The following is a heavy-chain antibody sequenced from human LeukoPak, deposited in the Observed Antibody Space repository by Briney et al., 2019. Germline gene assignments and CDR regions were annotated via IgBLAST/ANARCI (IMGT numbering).Heavy chain of an antibody. V-gene: IGHV3-23*01. CDR3: AKGKDSSGTWDYFDC. CDR1: GLSFSSYG. J-gene: IGHJ4*02. D-gene: IGHD6-19*01. CDR2: IIGSGGRT. Sequence: GGSLRLSCAASGLSFSSYGMTWVRQAPGKGLEWVSGIIGSGGRTYYADSVKGRFTIFRDNSNNTLNLQMNSLRAEDTAVYYCAKGKDSSGTWDYFDCWGQGTLVTVSS.